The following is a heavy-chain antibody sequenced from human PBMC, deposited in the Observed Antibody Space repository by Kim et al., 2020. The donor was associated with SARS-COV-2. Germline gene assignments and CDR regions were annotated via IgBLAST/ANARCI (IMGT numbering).Heavy chain of an antibody. CDR3: ARGSSSWNWFDP. J-gene: IGHJ5*02. Sequence: SETLSLTCAVYGGSFSGYYWSWIRQPPGKGLEWIGEINHSGSTNYNPSIKSRVTISVDTSKNQFSLKLSTVTAADTAVYYCARGSSSWNWFDPCGQGTLVPVSA. CDR1: GGSFSGYY. D-gene: IGHD6-13*01. CDR2: INHSGST. V-gene: IGHV4-34*01.